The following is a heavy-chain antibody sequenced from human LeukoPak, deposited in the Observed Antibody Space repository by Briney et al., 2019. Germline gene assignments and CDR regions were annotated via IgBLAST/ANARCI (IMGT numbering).Heavy chain of an antibody. CDR1: GYSISIGYY. J-gene: IGHJ3*02. D-gene: IGHD3-9*01. V-gene: IGHV4-38-2*02. CDR3: AKDRDIFMSGAFDI. Sequence: SETLSLTCAVSGYSISIGYYWAWVRQPPGKGLDWIGSINHNGITYYNPSLKSRVTISVDTSKNQFSLKLSSVTAADTAVYYCAKDRDIFMSGAFDIWGQGTMVTVSS. CDR2: INHNGIT.